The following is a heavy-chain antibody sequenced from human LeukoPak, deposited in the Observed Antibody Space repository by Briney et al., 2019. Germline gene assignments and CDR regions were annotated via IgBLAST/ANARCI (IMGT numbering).Heavy chain of an antibody. CDR3: ARVSHDSSGYPDAFDI. J-gene: IGHJ3*02. CDR2: MNPKSGNT. CDR1: GYTFTSYE. D-gene: IGHD3-22*01. Sequence: GASVKVSCKASGYTFTSYEINWVRQATGQGLEWMGWMNPKSGNTGYAQKFQGRVTMTRNTSISTAYMDLSSLRSEDTAVYYCARVSHDSSGYPDAFDIWGQGTMVTVSS. V-gene: IGHV1-8*01.